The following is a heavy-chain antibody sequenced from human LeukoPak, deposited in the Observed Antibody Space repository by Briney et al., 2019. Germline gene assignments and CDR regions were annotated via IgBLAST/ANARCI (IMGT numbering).Heavy chain of an antibody. J-gene: IGHJ4*02. Sequence: GGSLRLSCAASGFTFSSYWMSWVRQAPGKGLEWVANIKQDGSEKYYVDSVKGRFTISRDNAKNSLYLQMNSLRAEDTAVYYCASQYYYDSSGYYSTYYFDYWGQGTLVTVSS. CDR3: ASQYYYDSSGYYSTYYFDY. CDR2: IKQDGSEK. V-gene: IGHV3-7*01. D-gene: IGHD3-22*01. CDR1: GFTFSSYW.